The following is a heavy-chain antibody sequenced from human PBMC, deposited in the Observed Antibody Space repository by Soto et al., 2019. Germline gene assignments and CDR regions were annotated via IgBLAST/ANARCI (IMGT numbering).Heavy chain of an antibody. CDR3: ARATQRPAHQLELWDY. V-gene: IGHV6-1*01. D-gene: IGHD1-7*01. J-gene: IGHJ4*02. CDR1: GDSVSSNSAA. CDR2: TYYRSKWYN. Sequence: PSQTLSLTCAISGDSVSSNSAAWNWIRQSPSRGLEWLGRTYYRSKWYNDYAVSVKSRITINPDTSKNQFSLQLNSVTPEDTAVYYCARATQRPAHQLELWDYWGQGTLVTVSS.